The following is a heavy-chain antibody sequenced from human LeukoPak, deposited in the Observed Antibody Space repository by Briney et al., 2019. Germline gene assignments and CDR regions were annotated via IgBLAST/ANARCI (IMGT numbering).Heavy chain of an antibody. CDR3: ARDRIKSGSYYFNY. CDR1: AFTFSDYS. D-gene: IGHD1-26*01. Sequence: GGSLRRYCAASAFTFSDYSMNWFRQAPGKGLECVSYISGRSSTISYAVSVNARFTLSRDNAKNSMYLQMNSLRAEDTAVYYCARDRIKSGSYYFNYSGQSIVVTVSS. J-gene: IGHJ4*02. CDR2: ISGRSSTI. V-gene: IGHV3-48*01.